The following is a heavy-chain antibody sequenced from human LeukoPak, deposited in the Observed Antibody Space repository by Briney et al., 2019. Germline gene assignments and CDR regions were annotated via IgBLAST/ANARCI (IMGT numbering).Heavy chain of an antibody. Sequence: PSETLSLTCAVYGGSFSGYYWSWIRQPPGKGLEWIGEINHSGSTNYNPSLKSRVTISVDTSKNQFSLKLSSVTAADTAVYYCARRRWQLVHWFDPWGQGTLVTVSS. D-gene: IGHD6-13*01. J-gene: IGHJ5*02. CDR3: ARRRWQLVHWFDP. CDR1: GGSFSGYY. CDR2: INHSGST. V-gene: IGHV4-34*01.